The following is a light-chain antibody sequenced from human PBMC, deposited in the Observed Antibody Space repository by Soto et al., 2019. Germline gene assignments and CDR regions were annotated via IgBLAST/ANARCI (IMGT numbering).Light chain of an antibody. CDR1: QSVSSSY. CDR3: QQRSSWPWT. CDR2: GVS. Sequence: EIVLTQSPGTLSFSPGERATLSCIASQSVSSSYLAWYQQKPGQDPRLLIYGVSNRATGIPASFSGSGSGTDFTPTITSIETEDFAVYYCQQRSSWPWTFGQGTRWIS. J-gene: IGKJ1*01. V-gene: IGKV3D-20*02.